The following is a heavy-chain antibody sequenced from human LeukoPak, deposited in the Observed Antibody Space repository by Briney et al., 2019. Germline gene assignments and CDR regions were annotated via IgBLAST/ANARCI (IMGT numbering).Heavy chain of an antibody. V-gene: IGHV4-30-2*01. CDR1: GGSISSGGYY. CDR3: ARRSSTSYYNMDV. J-gene: IGHJ6*03. Sequence: SETLSLTCTVSGGSISSGGYYWSWIRQPPGKGLEWIGYIYHSGSTYYNPSLKSRVTISVDRSKNRFSLKLSSVTAADTAVYYCARRSSTSYYNMDVWGKGTTVTVSS. CDR2: IYHSGST. D-gene: IGHD2-2*01.